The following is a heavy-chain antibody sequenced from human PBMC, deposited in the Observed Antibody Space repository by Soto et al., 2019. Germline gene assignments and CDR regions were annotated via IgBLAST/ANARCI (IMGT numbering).Heavy chain of an antibody. CDR3: ARGIGYCSSTSCYDGEYYYYGTDV. CDR2: ISYDGSNK. D-gene: IGHD2-2*01. J-gene: IGHJ6*02. CDR1: GFTFSSYA. Sequence: GGSLRLSCAASGFTFSSYAMHWVRQAPGKGLEWVAVISYDGSNKYYADSVKGRFTISRDNSKNTLYLQMNSLRAEDTAVYYCARGIGYCSSTSCYDGEYYYYGTDVWGQGTTVTVSS. V-gene: IGHV3-30-3*01.